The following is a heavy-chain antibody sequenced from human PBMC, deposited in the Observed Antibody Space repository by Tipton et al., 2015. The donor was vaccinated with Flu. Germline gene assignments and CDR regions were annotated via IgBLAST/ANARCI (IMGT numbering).Heavy chain of an antibody. CDR1: GGSIRSYY. D-gene: IGHD3-10*01. Sequence: TLSLTCTVSGGSIRSYYWSWIRQPPGKGLEWIGYIYYSGSTAYNPSLKSRVTISVDTSRNQFSLNLKSVTAADTAVYYCARDRGWPAALDYWSQGILVTVSS. J-gene: IGHJ4*02. CDR3: ARDRGWPAALDY. CDR2: IYYSGST. V-gene: IGHV4-59*01.